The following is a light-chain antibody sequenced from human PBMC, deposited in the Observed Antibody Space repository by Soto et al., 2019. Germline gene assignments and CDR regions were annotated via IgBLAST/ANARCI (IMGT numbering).Light chain of an antibody. CDR3: QQYNNWPYT. J-gene: IGKJ2*01. CDR2: DAS. CDR1: QSVSSSY. Sequence: EIVLTQSPGTLSLSPGERASLACRASQSVSSSYLAWYQQRPCQPPRLLIYDASTRATDIPARFSGGGSGTEFTLTITSLQSEDFAVDYCQQYNNWPYTFGQGTKLQIK. V-gene: IGKV3-15*01.